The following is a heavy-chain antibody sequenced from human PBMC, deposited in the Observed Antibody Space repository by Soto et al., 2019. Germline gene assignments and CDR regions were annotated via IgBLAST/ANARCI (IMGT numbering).Heavy chain of an antibody. Sequence: GASVKXSCNVSGYTLTELSMHWVRQAPGKGLEWMGGFDPEDGETIYAQKFQGRVTMTEDTSTDTAYMELSSLRSEDTAVYYCATLRHYGDYYYYYMDVWGKGTTVTVSS. CDR2: FDPEDGET. CDR1: GYTLTELS. D-gene: IGHD4-17*01. V-gene: IGHV1-24*01. CDR3: ATLRHYGDYYYYYMDV. J-gene: IGHJ6*03.